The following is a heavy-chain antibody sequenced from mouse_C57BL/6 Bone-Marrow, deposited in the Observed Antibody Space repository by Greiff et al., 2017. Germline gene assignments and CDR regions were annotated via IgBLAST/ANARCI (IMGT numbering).Heavy chain of an antibody. CDR1: GFNIKDDY. CDR2: IDPENGDT. Sequence: VQLQQSGAELVRPGASVKLSCTASGFNIKDDYMHWVKQRPEQGLAWIGWIDPENGDTEYASKFQGKATITADTSSNTAYLQLSSLTSEDTAVYYCTTLTTGVGYYYAMDYWGQGTSVTVSS. V-gene: IGHV14-4*01. CDR3: TTLTTGVGYYYAMDY. J-gene: IGHJ4*01. D-gene: IGHD1-1*01.